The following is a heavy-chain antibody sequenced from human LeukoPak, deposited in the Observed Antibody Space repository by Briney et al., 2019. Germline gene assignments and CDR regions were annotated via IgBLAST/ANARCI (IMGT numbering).Heavy chain of an antibody. Sequence: PSETLSLTCTVSGGAISSYYWSWIRQSPGKGLEWIGYIYYSGSTNYNPSLKSRVTISVDTSKNQFSLKLSSVTAADTAVYCCARSGKWGYFDLWGRGTLVTVSS. D-gene: IGHD3-10*01. J-gene: IGHJ2*01. CDR1: GGAISSYY. CDR3: ARSGKWGYFDL. V-gene: IGHV4-59*08. CDR2: IYYSGST.